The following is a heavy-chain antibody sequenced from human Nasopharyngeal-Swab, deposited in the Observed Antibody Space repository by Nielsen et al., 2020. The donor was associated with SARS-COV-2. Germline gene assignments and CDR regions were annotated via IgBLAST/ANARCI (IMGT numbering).Heavy chain of an antibody. CDR3: AIMTTVTSYLFYYYYYLDV. V-gene: IGHV1-69*05. Sequence: SANLSCKASGGTFISYAISWVRQAPGQGLEWMGGIIPIFGTANYAQKFQGRVTITTDESTSTAYMELSSLRSEDTAVYYCAIMTTVTSYLFYYYYYLDVWGKGTTVTVSS. CDR2: IIPIFGTA. J-gene: IGHJ6*03. CDR1: GGTFISYA. D-gene: IGHD4-11*01.